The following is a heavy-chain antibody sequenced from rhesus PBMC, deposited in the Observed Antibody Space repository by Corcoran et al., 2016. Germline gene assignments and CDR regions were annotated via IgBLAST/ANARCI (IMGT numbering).Heavy chain of an antibody. CDR2: IYGISTTT. Sequence: QVQLQESGPGVVKPSETLSLTCAVSGGSISDNYRWSWIRQPPGKGLEWIGYIYGISTTTNHNPSLKSRVTISKDTSKNQFSLKLRSVTAADTAVYYCARGGMDYWGQGVLVTVSS. V-gene: IGHV4S10*01. D-gene: IGHD1-32*01. J-gene: IGHJ4*01. CDR3: ARGGMDY. CDR1: GGSISDNYR.